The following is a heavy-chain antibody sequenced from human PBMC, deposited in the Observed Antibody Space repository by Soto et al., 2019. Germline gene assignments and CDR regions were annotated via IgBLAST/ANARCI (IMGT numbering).Heavy chain of an antibody. V-gene: IGHV1-3*01. CDR1: GYTFTSYN. Sequence: QVQFVQSGAEVKKPGASVKVSCKTPGYTFTSYNIHWVRQAPGQRLAWMGWINVGNGNTRYSPKFQGRLTLTRDTPWNTASLKLISLISEDTAVDYCSTTPDYDERRDSWCPETLVIVSS. D-gene: IGHD3-22*01. J-gene: IGHJ4*02. CDR2: INVGNGNT. CDR3: STTPDYDERRDS.